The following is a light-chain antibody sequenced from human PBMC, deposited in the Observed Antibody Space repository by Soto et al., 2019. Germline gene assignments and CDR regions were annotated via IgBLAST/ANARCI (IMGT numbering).Light chain of an antibody. CDR1: SSDVGGYNY. CDR2: DVS. V-gene: IGLV2-14*03. Sequence: QAVVTQPASVSGSPGQSITISCTGTSSDVGGYNYVSWYQQHPGKAPKLMIYDVSNRPSGVSNRFSGSKSGNTASLTISGLQAEDEADYYCSSFTGGSTLVVFGTGTKLTVL. J-gene: IGLJ1*01. CDR3: SSFTGGSTLVV.